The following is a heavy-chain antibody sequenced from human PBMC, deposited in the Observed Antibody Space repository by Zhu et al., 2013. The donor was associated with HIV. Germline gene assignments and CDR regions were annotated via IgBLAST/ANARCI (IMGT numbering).Heavy chain of an antibody. D-gene: IGHD3-10*01. J-gene: IGHJ4*02. CDR1: GYTFTGYY. Sequence: QVQLVQSGAEVKKPGSSVKVSCMASGYTFTGYYMHWVRQAPGQGLEWMGWINPNSGGTNYAQKFQGRVTMTSDTSITTAYMELSRLRSDDTAVYYCSRDKNGGSGSIGDYWGQGTLVTVSS. V-gene: IGHV1-2*02. CDR3: SRDKNGGSGSIGDY. CDR2: INPNSGGT.